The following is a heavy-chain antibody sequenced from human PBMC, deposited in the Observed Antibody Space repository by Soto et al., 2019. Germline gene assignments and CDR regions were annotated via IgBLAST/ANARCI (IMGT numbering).Heavy chain of an antibody. J-gene: IGHJ3*02. D-gene: IGHD6-13*01. Sequence: GASVKVSCKASGGTFSSYAISWVRQAPGQGLEWMGGIIPIFGTANYAQKFQGRVTITADESTSTAYMELSSLRSEDTAVYYSARDRLYSSSWYTQAGAFDIWGQGTMVTVSS. CDR2: IIPIFGTA. V-gene: IGHV1-69*13. CDR3: ARDRLYSSSWYTQAGAFDI. CDR1: GGTFSSYA.